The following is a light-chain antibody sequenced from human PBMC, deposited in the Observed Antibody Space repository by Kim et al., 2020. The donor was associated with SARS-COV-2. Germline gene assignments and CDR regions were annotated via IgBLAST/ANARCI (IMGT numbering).Light chain of an antibody. J-gene: IGKJ1*01. CDR3: QQSYNIPRT. CDR2: AAS. CDR1: QTITTY. Sequence: ASVGDRVTITCRASQTITTYLNWYQHKPGKAPKLLIYAASSLQSGVPSRFSGSGSGTEFTLTISSLQPEDFATYCCQQSYNIPRTFGQGTKVDIK. V-gene: IGKV1-39*01.